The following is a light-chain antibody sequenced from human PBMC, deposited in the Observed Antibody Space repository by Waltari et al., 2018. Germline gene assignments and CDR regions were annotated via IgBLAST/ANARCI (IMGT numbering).Light chain of an antibody. CDR1: SSDVGGYNY. Sequence: QSALTQPPSASGSPGQSVTISCTGTSSDVGGYNYVSWYQHHPGKAPKLMISEVNKRPSGVPDRFSGSKSANTASLTVSGLQADDEADYYCTSYAGSHNWVFGGGTKLTVL. CDR3: TSYAGSHNWV. J-gene: IGLJ2*01. V-gene: IGLV2-8*01. CDR2: EVN.